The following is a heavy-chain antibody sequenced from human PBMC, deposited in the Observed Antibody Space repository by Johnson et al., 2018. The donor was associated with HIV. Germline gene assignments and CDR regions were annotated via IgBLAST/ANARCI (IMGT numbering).Heavy chain of an antibody. CDR1: A. V-gene: IGHV3-23*01. CDR2: ISGSGGST. CDR3: ARGGSSGWYDGAFDI. D-gene: IGHD6-19*01. J-gene: IGHJ3*02. Sequence: AMSWVRQAPGKGLEWVSAISGSGGSTYYADSVKGRFTISRDNSKNTLYLQMNSLRAEDTAVYYCARGGSSGWYDGAFDIWGQGTMVTVSS.